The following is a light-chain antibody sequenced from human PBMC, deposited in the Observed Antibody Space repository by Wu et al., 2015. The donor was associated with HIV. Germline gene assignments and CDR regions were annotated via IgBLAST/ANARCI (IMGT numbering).Light chain of an antibody. V-gene: IGKV1-9*01. CDR2: TAS. CDR3: QQLNTYPLT. Sequence: DIQLTQSPSFLSASVGDRVTITCRASQGINTYLAWYQQKPGKAPNLLIYTASTLQSGVPSRFSGSGSGTEFTLTVSSLQPEDFATYYCQQLNTYPLTFGGGPRWRSN. CDR1: QGINTY. J-gene: IGKJ4*01.